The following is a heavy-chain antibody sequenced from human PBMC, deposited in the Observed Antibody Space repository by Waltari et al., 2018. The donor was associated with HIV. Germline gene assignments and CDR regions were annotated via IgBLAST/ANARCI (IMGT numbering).Heavy chain of an antibody. J-gene: IGHJ4*02. V-gene: IGHV3-49*03. CDR1: GFTFGVYA. D-gene: IGHD5-18*01. Sequence: EVQLVESGGGLVQSGRSLRLSCTASGFTFGVYAMCWFRQAPGKGLEWVGFIRSKTYGGTTEHAASVKDRFTISRDDSKSIAYLQMNSLKTEDTAVYYCSRSRGYSYGYADYWGQGTLVTVSS. CDR2: IRSKTYGGTT. CDR3: SRSRGYSYGYADY.